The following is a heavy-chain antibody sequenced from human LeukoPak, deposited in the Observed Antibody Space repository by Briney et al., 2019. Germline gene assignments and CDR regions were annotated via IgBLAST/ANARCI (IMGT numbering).Heavy chain of an antibody. V-gene: IGHV1-3*01. CDR2: INAGNGNT. CDR3: ASTIAVAGKYSFDY. Sequence: ASVKVSCKASGYTFTSNAMHWVRQAPGQRLEWMGWINAGNGNTKYSRKFQGRATITRDTSASTAYMELSSLRSEDTAVYYCASTIAVAGKYSFDYWGQGTLVTVSS. CDR1: GYTFTSNA. D-gene: IGHD6-19*01. J-gene: IGHJ4*02.